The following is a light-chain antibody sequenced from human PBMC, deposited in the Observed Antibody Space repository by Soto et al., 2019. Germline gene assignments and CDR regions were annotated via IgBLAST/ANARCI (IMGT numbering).Light chain of an antibody. CDR2: GDI. J-gene: IGLJ1*01. CDR1: NSNIGAGFD. CDR3: QSYDSSLSAYV. V-gene: IGLV1-40*01. Sequence: QSVLTQPPSVSGAPGQRVTISCTGNNSNIGAGFDVHWYQQLPGTAPRVVIFGDINRPSGVPDRFSGSKSGTSGSLAISGLQAEDEADYYCQSYDSSLSAYVFGTGTKVTVL.